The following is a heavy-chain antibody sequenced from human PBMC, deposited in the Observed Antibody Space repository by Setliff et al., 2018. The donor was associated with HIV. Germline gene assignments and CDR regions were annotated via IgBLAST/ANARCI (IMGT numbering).Heavy chain of an antibody. CDR2: IYTSGST. V-gene: IGHV4-61*02. D-gene: IGHD3-10*01. Sequence: PSETLSLTCTVSGGSISSGSYYWSWIRQPAGKGLEWIGRIYTSGSTNYNPSLKSRVSISIDTSKNQFSLKLSSVTAADTAVFYCARSMHYPGDDAFDIWGQGTMVTVSS. CDR1: GGSISSGSYY. J-gene: IGHJ3*02. CDR3: ARSMHYPGDDAFDI.